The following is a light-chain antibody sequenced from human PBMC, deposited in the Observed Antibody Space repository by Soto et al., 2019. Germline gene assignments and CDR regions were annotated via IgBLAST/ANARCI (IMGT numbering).Light chain of an antibody. CDR2: AVS. CDR3: QKYDTSPLFT. V-gene: IGKV3-20*01. J-gene: IGKJ3*01. CDR1: QSVPHNY. Sequence: EGVLTQSPDTLSLSPGERATLSCRASQSVPHNYLAWYQQRPGQAPRLLIYAVSSRATGIPDRFSGSGSGTDFTLTISRLEPEDFAVYYCQKYDTSPLFTFGPGTKVDIK.